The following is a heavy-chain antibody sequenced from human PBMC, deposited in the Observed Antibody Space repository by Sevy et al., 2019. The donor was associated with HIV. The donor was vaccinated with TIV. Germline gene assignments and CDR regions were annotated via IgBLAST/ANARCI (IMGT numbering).Heavy chain of an antibody. Sequence: GGSLRLSCAASGFTFSSYAMNWVRQAPGKGLEWVSSITGSGGNTYYADSVKGRFTISRDNSKTTLYLQMNSLRAEDTALYYCAKDRAGRPRPLNAFDIWGQWTMVTVSS. V-gene: IGHV3-23*01. D-gene: IGHD3-10*01. J-gene: IGHJ3*02. CDR2: ITGSGGNT. CDR1: GFTFSSYA. CDR3: AKDRAGRPRPLNAFDI.